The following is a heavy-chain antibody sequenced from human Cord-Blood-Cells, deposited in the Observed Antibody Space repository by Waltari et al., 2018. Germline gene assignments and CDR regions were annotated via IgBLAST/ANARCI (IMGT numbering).Heavy chain of an antibody. CDR1: GGAFSGYY. Sequence: QVQLQQWGAGLLKPSEALSLTCAVYGGAFSGYYGCCIRQPPGQGLEWIGENNHSGSTNYNPSLKSRVTISVDTSKNQFSLKLSSVTAADTAVYYCARVGYYDILTGDYWGQGTLVTVSS. D-gene: IGHD3-9*01. CDR3: ARVGYYDILTGDY. J-gene: IGHJ4*02. CDR2: NNHSGST. V-gene: IGHV4-34*01.